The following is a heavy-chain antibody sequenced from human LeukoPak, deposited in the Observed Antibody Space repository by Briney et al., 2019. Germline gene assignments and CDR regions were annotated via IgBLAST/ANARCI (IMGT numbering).Heavy chain of an antibody. D-gene: IGHD5-12*01. CDR2: LNWNSDSI. CDR1: GFPFDDYA. V-gene: IGHV3-9*01. J-gene: IGHJ4*02. CDR3: ARAQPSMWIDY. Sequence: AGGSLRLPCAVSGFPFDDYAMHWVRPVPGKGLEWVSGLNWNSDSIGSADSVKGRFTHSRDSSKNTLYLQMNSLRPEETAVYYCARAQPSMWIDYWGQGTLVTVSS.